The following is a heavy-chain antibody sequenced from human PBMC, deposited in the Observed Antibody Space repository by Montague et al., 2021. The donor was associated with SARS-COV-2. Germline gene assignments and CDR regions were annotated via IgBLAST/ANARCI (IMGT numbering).Heavy chain of an antibody. V-gene: IGHV4-31*03. J-gene: IGHJ3*02. CDR3: ARARIAMIVVVNAFDI. CDR1: GGSISSGGYY. D-gene: IGHD3-22*01. Sequence: TLSLTCTVSGGSISSGGYYWSWIRQHPGKGLEWIGYIYYSGSTYYNPSLKSRVTISVDTSKNQFSLKLSSVTAADTAVYYCARARIAMIVVVNAFDIWGQGTMVTVSS. CDR2: IYYSGST.